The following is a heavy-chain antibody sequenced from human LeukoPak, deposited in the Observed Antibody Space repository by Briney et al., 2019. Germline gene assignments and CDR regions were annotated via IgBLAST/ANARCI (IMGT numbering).Heavy chain of an antibody. Sequence: GASVKVSCKASGYTFTGYYIHWVRQATGQGLEWMGWMNPNSGNTGYAQKFQGRVTMTRNTSISTAYMELSSLRSEDTAVYYCARGRAWFDPWGQGTLVTVSS. CDR2: MNPNSGNT. CDR3: ARGRAWFDP. CDR1: GYTFTGYY. J-gene: IGHJ5*02. V-gene: IGHV1-8*02.